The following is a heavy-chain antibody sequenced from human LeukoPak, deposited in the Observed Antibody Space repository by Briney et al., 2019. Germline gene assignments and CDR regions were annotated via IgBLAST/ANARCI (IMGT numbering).Heavy chain of an antibody. CDR1: GGSISSYY. CDR2: VYYSGSR. J-gene: IGHJ4*02. CDR3: ARLSSHCSSTSCPPFVDY. D-gene: IGHD2-2*01. Sequence: ASETLSLTCTVSGGSISSYYWSWIRQPPGQGMEWIGYVYYSGSRNYIPSLKSRVTISVDTSKNQFSLKLSSVTAADMAVYYCARLSSHCSSTSCPPFVDYWGQGTLVTVS. V-gene: IGHV4-59*08.